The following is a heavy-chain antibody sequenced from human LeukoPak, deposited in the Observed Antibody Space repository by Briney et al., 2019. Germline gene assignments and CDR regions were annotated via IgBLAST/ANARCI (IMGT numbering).Heavy chain of an antibody. Sequence: GGSLRLSCVVSGFTFSSYTMNWVRQAPRRGLEWVSSISSSGSYIFYADSVQGRFTISRDNAKNSLYLQMNSLIADDRALLYCAREWGPAAMAHTLKWGQGTLVSVSS. CDR3: AREWGPAAMAHTLK. CDR2: ISSSGSYI. V-gene: IGHV3-21*01. D-gene: IGHD2-2*01. J-gene: IGHJ4*02. CDR1: GFTFSSYT.